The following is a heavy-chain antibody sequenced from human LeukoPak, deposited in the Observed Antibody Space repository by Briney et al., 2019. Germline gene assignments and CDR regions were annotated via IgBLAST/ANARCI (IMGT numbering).Heavy chain of an antibody. CDR3: AKDIWYCSGGSCYADAFDI. Sequence: GGSLRLSCAASGFTFSSYGMHWVRQAPGKGLEWVAVMWYDGSNKYYADSVKGRFTISRDDSKNTLYLQMNSLRAEDTAVYYCAKDIWYCSGGSCYADAFDIWGQGTMVTVSS. V-gene: IGHV3-33*06. J-gene: IGHJ3*02. D-gene: IGHD2-15*01. CDR2: MWYDGSNK. CDR1: GFTFSSYG.